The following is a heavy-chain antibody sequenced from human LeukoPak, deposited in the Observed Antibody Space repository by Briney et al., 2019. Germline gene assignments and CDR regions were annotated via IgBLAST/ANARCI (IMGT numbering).Heavy chain of an antibody. CDR2: IRYDGITK. V-gene: IGHV3-30*02. J-gene: IGHJ4*02. CDR3: AKDGPYYGSGAMYYFDY. CDR1: GFTFNNYG. D-gene: IGHD3-10*01. Sequence: GGSLRLSCAASGFTFNNYGMHWVRQAPGKGLDWVAFIRYDGITKYYADSVKGRFTISRDNSKNTLYVQMSSLRPEDTALYYCAKDGPYYGSGAMYYFDYWGQGTPVTVSS.